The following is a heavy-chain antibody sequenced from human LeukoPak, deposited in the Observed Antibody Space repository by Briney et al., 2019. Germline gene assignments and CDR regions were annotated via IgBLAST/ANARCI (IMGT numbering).Heavy chain of an antibody. Sequence: PSETLSLTCTVSGGSISSYYWSWIRQPPGKGLEWIGYIYYSGSANYNPSLKSRVTISVDTSKNQFSLKLSSVTAADTAVYYCARVGSGSGLGTLDYWGQGTLVTVSS. V-gene: IGHV4-59*01. CDR3: ARVGSGSGLGTLDY. CDR2: IYYSGSA. CDR1: GGSISSYY. J-gene: IGHJ4*02. D-gene: IGHD3-10*01.